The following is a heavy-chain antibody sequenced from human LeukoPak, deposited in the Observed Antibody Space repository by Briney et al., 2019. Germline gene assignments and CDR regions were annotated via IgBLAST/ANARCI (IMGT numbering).Heavy chain of an antibody. J-gene: IGHJ5*02. CDR1: GGSISSYY. CDR3: ARSREDYGDYVAATNWFDP. V-gene: IGHV4-59*01. CDR2: IYYSGST. D-gene: IGHD4-17*01. Sequence: SETLSLTCTVSGGSISSYYWSWIRQPPGKGLEWIGYIYYSGSTNYNPSLKSRVTISVDTSKNQFSLKLSSVTAADTAVYCCARSREDYGDYVAATNWFDPWGQGTLVTVSS.